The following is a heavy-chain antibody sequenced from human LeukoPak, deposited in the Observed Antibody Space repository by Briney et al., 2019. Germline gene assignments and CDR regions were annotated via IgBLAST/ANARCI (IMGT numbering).Heavy chain of an antibody. CDR3: ARHGPRGTYLHAFDI. J-gene: IGHJ3*02. CDR1: GYSISSGYS. V-gene: IGHV4-38-2*02. D-gene: IGHD1-26*01. CDR2: IFHSGST. Sequence: SETLSLTCTVSGYSISSGYSWGWIRQPPGKGLEWIGSIFHSGSTYYNPSLKSRVTISVDTSKNQFSLKLNSVTAADTAVYYCARHGPRGTYLHAFDIWGQGTMVTVSS.